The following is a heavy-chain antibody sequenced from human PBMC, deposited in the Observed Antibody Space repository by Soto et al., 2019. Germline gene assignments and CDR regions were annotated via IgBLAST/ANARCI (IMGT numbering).Heavy chain of an antibody. D-gene: IGHD4-17*01. CDR1: GFTFSSYA. Sequence: EVQLLESGGGLVQPGGSRRVSCAASGFTFSSYAMSWVCQAPGKGLEWVSIISGSGSSTYYADSVKGRFTISRDNSKNTRYLQMNSLRAEDTALYYCARFAVTTWTTSEINYWGQGTLVTVSS. CDR2: ISGSGSST. J-gene: IGHJ4*02. CDR3: ARFAVTTWTTSEINY. V-gene: IGHV3-23*01.